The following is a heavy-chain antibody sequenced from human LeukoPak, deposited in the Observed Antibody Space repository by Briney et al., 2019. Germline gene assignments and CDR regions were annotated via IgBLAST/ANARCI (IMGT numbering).Heavy chain of an antibody. CDR3: ARESPKGYGNWFDP. J-gene: IGHJ5*02. Sequence: ASVKVSCKASGYTFTSYGISWVRQAPGQGLEWMGWISAYNGNTNYAQKLQGRVTMTRDTSTSTVYMELSSLRSEDTAVYYCARESPKGYGNWFDPWGQGTLVTVSS. D-gene: IGHD5-18*01. CDR2: ISAYNGNT. CDR1: GYTFTSYG. V-gene: IGHV1-18*01.